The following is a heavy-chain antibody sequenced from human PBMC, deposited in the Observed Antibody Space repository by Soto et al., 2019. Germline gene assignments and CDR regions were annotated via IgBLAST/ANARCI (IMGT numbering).Heavy chain of an antibody. J-gene: IGHJ6*02. Sequence: SETLSLTCAVYGGSFSGYYWSWIRQPPGKGLEWIGEINHSGSTNYNPSLKSRVTISVDTSKNQFSLKLSSVTAADTAVYYCARLWAAAGVLTDYYYYGMDVWGQGTTVT. D-gene: IGHD6-13*01. V-gene: IGHV4-34*01. CDR3: ARLWAAAGVLTDYYYYGMDV. CDR2: INHSGST. CDR1: GGSFSGYY.